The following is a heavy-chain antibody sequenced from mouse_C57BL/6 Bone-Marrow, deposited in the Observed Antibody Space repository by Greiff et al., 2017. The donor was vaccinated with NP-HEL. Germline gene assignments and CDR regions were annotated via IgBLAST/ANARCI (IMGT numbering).Heavy chain of an antibody. CDR2: ISSGGDYI. Sequence: EVKVEESGEGLVKPGGSLKLSCAASGFTFSSYAMSWVRQTPEKRLEWVAYISSGGDYIYYADTVKGRFTISRDNARNTLYLQMSSLKSEDTAMYYCTRDPMIKAMDYWGQGASVTVSA. V-gene: IGHV5-9-1*02. D-gene: IGHD2-4*01. CDR3: TRDPMIKAMDY. CDR1: GFTFSSYA. J-gene: IGHJ4*01.